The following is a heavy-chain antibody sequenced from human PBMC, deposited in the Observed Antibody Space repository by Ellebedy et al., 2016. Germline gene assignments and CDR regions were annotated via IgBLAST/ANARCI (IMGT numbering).Heavy chain of an antibody. CDR1: GCTFSNFA. J-gene: IGHJ4*02. D-gene: IGHD3-22*01. V-gene: IGHV3-23*01. CDR2: ISASASTT. CDR3: AKARDSSGYSPRALDS. Sequence: GGSLRLSXAASGCTFSNFATGWVRQAPGKGLEWVSMISASASTTHYADSVKGRFTISRDNSKNTLYLQMNSLRAEDTAVYYCAKARDSSGYSPRALDSWGQGSLVTVSS.